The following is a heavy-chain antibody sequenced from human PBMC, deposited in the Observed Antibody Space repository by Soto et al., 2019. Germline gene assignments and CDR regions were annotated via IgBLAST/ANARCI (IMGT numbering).Heavy chain of an antibody. V-gene: IGHV3-23*01. CDR2: ISGSGGST. D-gene: IGHD1-7*01. J-gene: IGHJ6*02. CDR3: AKNFDYYNGMDV. Sequence: PGGSLRLSCAASGFIFSSYAMSWGRQAPGKGLGWVSAISGSGGSTYYADSVKGRFTISRDNSKNTLYLQMNSLRAEDTAVYYCAKNFDYYNGMDVWGQGTTVTVSS. CDR1: GFIFSSYA.